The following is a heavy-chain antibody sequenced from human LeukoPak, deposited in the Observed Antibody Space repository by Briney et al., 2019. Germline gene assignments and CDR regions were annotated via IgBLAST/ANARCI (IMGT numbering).Heavy chain of an antibody. D-gene: IGHD2-2*01. V-gene: IGHV4-59*01. Sequence: KSSETLSLTCTVSGASIISYYWSWIRQPPGKGLEWIAYIYYSGRTNYNPSLESQVTVSVDTSKNQFSLKLSSVTAADTAVYYCARATCSTTICVSLSQYYYSYYYMDVWGKGATVTVSS. CDR2: IYYSGRT. CDR1: GASIISYY. J-gene: IGHJ6*03. CDR3: ARATCSTTICVSLSQYYYSYYYMDV.